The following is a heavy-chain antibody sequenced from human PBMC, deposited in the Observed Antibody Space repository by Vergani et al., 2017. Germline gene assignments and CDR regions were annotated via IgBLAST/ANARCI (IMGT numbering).Heavy chain of an antibody. Sequence: EVQLLESGGGLVQPGGSLRLSCAASGFTFSSYAMSWVRQAPGKGLEWVSAISGSGGSTYYADSVKGRFTISRDNSKNTLYLQMNSLRAEDTAVYYCAKLKSGYDGGSWYFDDWGQGTLVTVSS. CDR3: AKLKSGYDGGSWYFDD. V-gene: IGHV3-23*01. J-gene: IGHJ4*02. CDR1: GFTFSSYA. CDR2: ISGSGGST. D-gene: IGHD5-12*01.